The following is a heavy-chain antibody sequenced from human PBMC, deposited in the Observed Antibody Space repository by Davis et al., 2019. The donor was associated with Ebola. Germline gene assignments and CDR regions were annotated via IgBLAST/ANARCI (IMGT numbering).Heavy chain of an antibody. CDR3: AREGASSRGYSQYYYYYGMDV. J-gene: IGHJ6*04. Sequence: PGGSLRLSCAASGFTFSSYWMSWVRQAPGKGLEWVANIKQDGSEKYYVDSVKGRFTISRDNAKNSLYLQMNSLRAEDTAVYYCAREGASSRGYSQYYYYYGMDVWGKGTTVTVSS. D-gene: IGHD3-22*01. CDR2: IKQDGSEK. CDR1: GFTFSSYW. V-gene: IGHV3-7*01.